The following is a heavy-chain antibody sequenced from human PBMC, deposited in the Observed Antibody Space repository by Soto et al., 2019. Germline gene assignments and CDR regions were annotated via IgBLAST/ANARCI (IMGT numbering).Heavy chain of an antibody. CDR3: AREDYLDAFDI. D-gene: IGHD4-17*01. CDR1: GDTFTSYD. V-gene: IGHV1-8*01. J-gene: IGHJ3*02. CDR2: MNPNSGNT. Sequence: GGSVEVCCKASGDTFTSYDIKWVGQANGQGLEWMGWMNPNSGNTGYAQKFQGRVTMTRNTSISTAYMELSSLRSEDTAVYYCAREDYLDAFDIWGRGTLVTVSS.